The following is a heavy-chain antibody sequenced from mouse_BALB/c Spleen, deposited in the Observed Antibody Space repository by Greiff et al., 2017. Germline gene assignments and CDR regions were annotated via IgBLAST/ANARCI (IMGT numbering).Heavy chain of an antibody. Sequence: EVKLMESGGGLVQPGGSRKLSCAASGFTFSSFGMHWVRQAPEKGLEWVAYISSGSSTIYYADTVKGRFTISRDNPKNTLFLQMTSLRSEDTAMYYCARLYGTGFDYWGQGTTLTVSS. V-gene: IGHV5-17*02. CDR2: ISSGSSTI. CDR1: GFTFSSFG. D-gene: IGHD1-1*01. CDR3: ARLYGTGFDY. J-gene: IGHJ2*01.